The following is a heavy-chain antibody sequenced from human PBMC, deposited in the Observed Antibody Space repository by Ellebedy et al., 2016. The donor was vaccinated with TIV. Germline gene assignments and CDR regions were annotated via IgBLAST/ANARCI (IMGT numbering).Heavy chain of an antibody. V-gene: IGHV3-53*04. D-gene: IGHD3-10*01. Sequence: GESLKISCTGSGIIVSTNHMSGVRQEPGKGREWGGGYTNYADSVKGRFTISTHNSRNTLYLQMTNLRTEDTAVYYCAKGSFPFGDKSERIYSFQYWGQGTLVTVSS. J-gene: IGHJ4*02. CDR2: GGYT. CDR3: AKGSFPFGDKSERIYSFQY. CDR1: GIIVSTNH.